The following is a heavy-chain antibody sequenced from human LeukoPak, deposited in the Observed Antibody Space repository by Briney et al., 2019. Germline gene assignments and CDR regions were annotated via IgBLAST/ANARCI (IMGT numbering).Heavy chain of an antibody. D-gene: IGHD2-2*01. CDR1: GFTFSSYW. CDR3: ARDRPSTIVVVPAAVDY. J-gene: IGHJ4*02. V-gene: IGHV3-7*01. CDR2: IKQDGSEK. Sequence: PGGSLRLSCAASGFTFSSYWMSWVRQAPGKGLEWVANIKQDGSEKYYVDSVKGRFTISRDNAKNSLYLQMNSLRAEDTAVYYCARDRPSTIVVVPAAVDYWGQGTLVTVSS.